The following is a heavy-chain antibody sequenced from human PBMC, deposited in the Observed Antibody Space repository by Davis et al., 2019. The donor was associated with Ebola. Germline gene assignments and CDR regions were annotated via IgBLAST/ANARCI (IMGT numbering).Heavy chain of an antibody. Sequence: ASVQVSCKASGYIFTSYGISWVRQAPGQGLEWMGWISAYNGNTNYAQKLQGRVTMTTDTSTSTAYMELRSLRSDDTAVYYCARRAYYYGSGSYRYGMDVWGQGTTVTVSS. D-gene: IGHD3-10*01. J-gene: IGHJ6*02. CDR2: ISAYNGNT. CDR1: GYIFTSYG. CDR3: ARRAYYYGSGSYRYGMDV. V-gene: IGHV1-18*01.